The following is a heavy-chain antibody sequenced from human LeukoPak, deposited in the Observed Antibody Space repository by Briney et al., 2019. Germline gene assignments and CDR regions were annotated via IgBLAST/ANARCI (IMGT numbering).Heavy chain of an antibody. J-gene: IGHJ4*02. CDR3: ARDGGNDSSGYFYYFDY. D-gene: IGHD3-22*01. Sequence: KPSETLSHTCTVSGGSISSYYWSWIRQPAGKGLEWIGRIYTSGSTNYNPSLKSRVTMSVDTSKNQFSLKLSSVTAADTAVYYCARDGGNDSSGYFYYFDYWGQGTLVTVSS. CDR1: GGSISSYY. CDR2: IYTSGST. V-gene: IGHV4-4*07.